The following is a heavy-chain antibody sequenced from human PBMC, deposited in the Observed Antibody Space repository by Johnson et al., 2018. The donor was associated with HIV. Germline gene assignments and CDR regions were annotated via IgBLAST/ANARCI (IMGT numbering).Heavy chain of an antibody. CDR2: ISYDGSNK. CDR3: AKADVGDYGDYVNAFDI. Sequence: QVQLVESGGGVVQPGRSLRLSCAASGFTFSSYGMHWVRQAPGKGLEWVAVISYDGSNKYYADSVKGRFTISRDNSKNTLYLQMNSLRAEDTAVYYCAKADVGDYGDYVNAFDIWGQGTMVTVSS. V-gene: IGHV3-30*18. D-gene: IGHD4-17*01. CDR1: GFTFSSYG. J-gene: IGHJ3*02.